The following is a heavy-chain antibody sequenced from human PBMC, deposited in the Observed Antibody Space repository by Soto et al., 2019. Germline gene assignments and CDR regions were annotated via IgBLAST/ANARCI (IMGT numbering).Heavy chain of an antibody. V-gene: IGHV4-34*01. D-gene: IGHD3-10*01. CDR2: INHSRST. Sequence: QMQLQQWGAGLLKPSETLSLTCAVYGESFSGYSWTWIRQTPGEGLEWLGQINHSRSTTYNPSLKSRVTISLDTSKNQVSLRLNSVTAADTAVYYCARTTASGSGSYFLPHFDYWGQGTLVTVSS. CDR1: GESFSGYS. CDR3: ARTTASGSGSYFLPHFDY. J-gene: IGHJ4*02.